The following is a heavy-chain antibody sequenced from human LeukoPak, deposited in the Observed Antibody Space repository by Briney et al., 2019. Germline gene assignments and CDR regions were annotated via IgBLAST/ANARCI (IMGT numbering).Heavy chain of an antibody. CDR1: GVSMSNHY. CDR3: ATRPGGSTWYGVLDF. D-gene: IGHD6-13*01. CDR2: IYGSVTT. Sequence: PSETLSLTCTVSGVSMSNHYWSWIRQPPGKGLEWIGYIYGSVTTYYNPSLSSRVSMSVDTSKNQFYLRLSSVTPADTALYYCATRPGGSTWYGVLDFWSRGTLVTVSS. J-gene: IGHJ4*02. V-gene: IGHV4-59*11.